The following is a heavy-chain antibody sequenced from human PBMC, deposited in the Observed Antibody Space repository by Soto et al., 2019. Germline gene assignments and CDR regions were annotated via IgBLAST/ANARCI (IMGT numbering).Heavy chain of an antibody. CDR3: AKGDYDYVWGSYRYTDGRYYYYGMDV. CDR2: ISGSGGST. Sequence: EVQLLESGGGLVQPGGSLRLSCAASGFTFSSYAMSWVRQAPGKGLEWVSAISGSGGSTYYADSVKGRFTISRDNSKNTLYLQRNSLRAEDTAVYYCAKGDYDYVWGSYRYTDGRYYYYGMDVWGQGTTVTVSS. CDR1: GFTFSSYA. J-gene: IGHJ6*02. V-gene: IGHV3-23*01. D-gene: IGHD3-16*02.